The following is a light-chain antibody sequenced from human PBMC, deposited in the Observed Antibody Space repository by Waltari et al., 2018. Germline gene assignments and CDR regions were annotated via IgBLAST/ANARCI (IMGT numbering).Light chain of an antibody. CDR1: QSISSY. Sequence: DIQMTQSPSPLSASVGDRVSITCRASQSISSYLNWYQQSPGKAPKLLIYAASSVQSGVPSRFSGSGSETDFTLTISSLQPEDFATYYCQQSYSTPLTFGGGTKVEI. CDR2: AAS. J-gene: IGKJ4*01. V-gene: IGKV1-39*01. CDR3: QQSYSTPLT.